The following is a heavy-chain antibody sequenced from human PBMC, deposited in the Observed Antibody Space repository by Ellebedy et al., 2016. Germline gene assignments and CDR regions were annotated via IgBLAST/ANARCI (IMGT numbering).Heavy chain of an antibody. CDR2: IYPGDSDT. D-gene: IGHD3-10*01. CDR1: GYSFTSYW. V-gene: IGHV5-51*01. CDR3: ASTHYGSGTEGVDY. Sequence: GESLKISXQGSGYSFTSYWVGWVRHMPGKGLEWMGTIYPGDSDTRYSPSFQGQVTISADKSISTAYLQWSSLKASDTAMYYCASTHYGSGTEGVDYWGQGTLVTVSS. J-gene: IGHJ4*02.